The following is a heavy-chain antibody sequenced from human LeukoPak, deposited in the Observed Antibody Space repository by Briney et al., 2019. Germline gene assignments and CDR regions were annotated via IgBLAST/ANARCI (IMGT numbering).Heavy chain of an antibody. CDR2: IYYSGST. CDR3: ARWEDDSSGYYYYMDV. V-gene: IGHV4-39*07. CDR1: GGSISSSSYY. J-gene: IGHJ6*03. Sequence: SETPSLTCTVSGGSISSSSYYWGWIRQPPGKGLEWIGSIYYSGSTYYNPSLKSRVTIPVDTAKNQCSLKLSPVTAADTAVYYCARWEDDSSGYYYYMDVWGKGTTVTVSS. D-gene: IGHD3-22*01.